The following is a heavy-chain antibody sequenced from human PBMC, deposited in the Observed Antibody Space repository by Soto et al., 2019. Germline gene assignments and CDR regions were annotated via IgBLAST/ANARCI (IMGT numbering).Heavy chain of an antibody. J-gene: IGHJ4*02. CDR2: IFYSGST. CDR1: GASISSTGYY. V-gene: IGHV4-31*03. CDR3: AREAGSGDYFDY. Sequence: QVQLQESGPGLVKPSQTLSLTCTVSGASISSTGYYWTWIRQHPGKGLEWIGYIFYSGSTFHNPSLKRRVTISVDTSKHQFSLEVSSVTDADTAVYYCAREAGSGDYFDYWGQGTLVTVSS. D-gene: IGHD1-26*01.